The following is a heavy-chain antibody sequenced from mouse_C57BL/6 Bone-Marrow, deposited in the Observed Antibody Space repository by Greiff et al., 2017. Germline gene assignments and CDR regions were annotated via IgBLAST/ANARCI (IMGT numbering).Heavy chain of an antibody. CDR3: ARSRPLARSFDY. D-gene: IGHD3-1*01. J-gene: IGHJ2*01. CDR2: IYPTSGRT. Sequence: QVQLQQPGAELVKPGASVKMSCKASGYTFTSYWITWVKQRPGQGLEWIGDIYPTSGRTNYNEKFKSKAILTVDNSSNTAYMQLSRLTSEDSAVLYCARSRPLARSFDYWGQGTTLTVSS. CDR1: GYTFTSYW. V-gene: IGHV1-55*01.